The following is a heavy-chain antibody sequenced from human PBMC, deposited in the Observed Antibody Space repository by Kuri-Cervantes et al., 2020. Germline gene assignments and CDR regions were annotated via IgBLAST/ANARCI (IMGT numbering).Heavy chain of an antibody. V-gene: IGHV1-18*01. D-gene: IGHD1-1*01. CDR3: ARGAIGTSYYYYYMDV. J-gene: IGHJ6*03. CDR2: ISGYNGHT. CDR1: GYTFTRNG. Sequence: ASVKVSCKTSGYTFTRNGISWVRQAPGQGLEWVGWISGYNGHTNYTRKLQGRVTMTTDTSKSTAYMELRSLRSEDTAVYYCARGAIGTSYYYYYMDVWGKGTTVTVSS.